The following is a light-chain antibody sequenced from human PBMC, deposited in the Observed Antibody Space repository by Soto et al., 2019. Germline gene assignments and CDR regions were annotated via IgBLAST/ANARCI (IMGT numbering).Light chain of an antibody. J-gene: IGKJ1*01. CDR3: QQYHRYST. CDR1: QTISSW. CDR2: KAS. Sequence: EIQMTQSPSILFGSGRARVTTTCRASQTISSWLAWYQQKPGKAPKLLIYKASTLKSGVPSRFSGSGSGTEFTLTISSLESDDFATYYCQQYHRYSTFGQGTKVDFK. V-gene: IGKV1-5*03.